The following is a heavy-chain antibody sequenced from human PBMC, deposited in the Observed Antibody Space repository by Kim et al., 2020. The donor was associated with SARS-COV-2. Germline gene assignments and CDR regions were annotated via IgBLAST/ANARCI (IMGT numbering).Heavy chain of an antibody. Sequence: SETLSLTCTVSGGSISSSSYYWGWIRQPPGKGLEWIGSIYHSGSTYYNPSLKSRVTISVDTSKNQFSLKLSSVTAADTAVYYCARVVATMGPRYFDLWGRGTLVTVSS. D-gene: IGHD5-12*01. J-gene: IGHJ2*01. CDR2: IYHSGST. V-gene: IGHV4-39*01. CDR3: ARVVATMGPRYFDL. CDR1: GGSISSSSYY.